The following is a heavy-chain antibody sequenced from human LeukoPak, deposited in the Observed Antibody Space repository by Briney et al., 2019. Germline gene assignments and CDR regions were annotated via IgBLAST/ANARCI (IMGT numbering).Heavy chain of an antibody. CDR1: GYTFTGYY. V-gene: IGHV1-2*02. CDR2: INPNSGGT. CDR3: ARGGKSYDFWSGYYGDY. Sequence: GASVKVSCKASGYTFTGYYMHWVRQAPGQGLEWMGWINPNSGGTNYAQKFQGRVTMTRDTSISTAYMELSRLRSDDTAVYYCARGGKSYDFWSGYYGDYWGQGTLVTVSS. D-gene: IGHD3-3*01. J-gene: IGHJ4*02.